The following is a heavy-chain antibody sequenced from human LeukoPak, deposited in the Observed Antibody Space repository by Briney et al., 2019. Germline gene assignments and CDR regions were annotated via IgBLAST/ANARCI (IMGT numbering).Heavy chain of an antibody. CDR3: ARGRYDGWVNWFDP. V-gene: IGHV4-59*01. Sequence: SKTLSLTCTVSGGSISSYYWSWIRQPPRKGLEWIGYIYYSGSTNYNPSLNSRVTISADTSKNQFSLKLSSVTAADTAVYYCARGRYDGWVNWFDPWGQGTLVTVSS. CDR1: GGSISSYY. CDR2: IYYSGST. D-gene: IGHD5-24*01. J-gene: IGHJ5*02.